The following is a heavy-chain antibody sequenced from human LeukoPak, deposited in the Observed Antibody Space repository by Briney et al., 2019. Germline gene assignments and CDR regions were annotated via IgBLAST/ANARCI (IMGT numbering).Heavy chain of an antibody. CDR1: GGTFSSYA. CDR2: IIPIFGTA. J-gene: IGHJ6*02. CDR3: ASQDIVVVPAATYEVEYYYGMDV. D-gene: IGHD2-2*01. V-gene: IGHV1-69*13. Sequence: SVKVSCKASGGTFSSYAISWVRQAPGQGLEWMGGIIPIFGTANYAQKFQGRVTITADESTSTAYMELSSLRSEDTAVYYCASQDIVVVPAATYEVEYYYGMDVWGQGTTVTVSS.